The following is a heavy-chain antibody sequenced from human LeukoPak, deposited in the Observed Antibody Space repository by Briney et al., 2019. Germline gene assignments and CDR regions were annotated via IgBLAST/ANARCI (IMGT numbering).Heavy chain of an antibody. CDR3: ARVHYDILTGYSYFDD. CDR1: VYTFTSYG. CDR2: ISAYNGNT. J-gene: IGHJ4*02. D-gene: IGHD3-9*01. Sequence: ASVKVSCKASVYTFTSYGISWVRQAPGQGLEWMGWISAYNGNTKYAQKLQGRVTMTTDTSTSTAYMELRSLRSDDTAVYYCARVHYDILTGYSYFDDWGQGTLVTVSS. V-gene: IGHV1-18*01.